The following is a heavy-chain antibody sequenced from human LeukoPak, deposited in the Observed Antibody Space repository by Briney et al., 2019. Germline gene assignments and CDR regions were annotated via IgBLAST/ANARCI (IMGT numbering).Heavy chain of an antibody. V-gene: IGHV4-30-4*08. J-gene: IGHJ4*02. D-gene: IGHD1-7*01. CDR3: ARWTTGTTAHFDY. Sequence: SETLSLTCTVSGGSISSGDYYWSWIRQHPGKGLEWIGYIYYSGSTYYNPSLKSRVTISVDTSKNHFSLKLSSVTAADTAVYYCARWTTGTTAHFDYWGQGTLVTVSS. CDR1: GGSISSGDYY. CDR2: IYYSGST.